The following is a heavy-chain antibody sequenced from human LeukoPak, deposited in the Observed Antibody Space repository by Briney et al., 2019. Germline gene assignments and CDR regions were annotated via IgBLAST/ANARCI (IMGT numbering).Heavy chain of an antibody. D-gene: IGHD1-14*01. CDR3: ARTRYSVPLWYFDL. CDR1: GFTFSSYA. J-gene: IGHJ2*01. CDR2: ISYDGSNK. V-gene: IGHV3-30-3*01. Sequence: GGSLRLSCAASGFTFSSYAMHWVRQAPGKGLEWVAVISYDGSNKYYADSVKGRFTISRDNSKNRLYLQMNSLRAEDTAVYYCARTRYSVPLWYFDLWGRGTLVTVSS.